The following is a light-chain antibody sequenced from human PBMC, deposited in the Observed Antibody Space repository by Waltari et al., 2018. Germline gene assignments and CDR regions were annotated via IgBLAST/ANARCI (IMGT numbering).Light chain of an antibody. Sequence: VVMTQSPSSLPVILGQPASISCTSHQSLVHSDGNTYLIWFHQRPGQSPRRLIYKVSTRDSGVPDRFSGSGSGTDFTLKISWVEAEDVGVYYCMQGTHWPYTFGPGTKLDIK. CDR2: KVS. CDR1: QSLVHSDGNTY. CDR3: MQGTHWPYT. V-gene: IGKV2-30*02. J-gene: IGKJ2*01.